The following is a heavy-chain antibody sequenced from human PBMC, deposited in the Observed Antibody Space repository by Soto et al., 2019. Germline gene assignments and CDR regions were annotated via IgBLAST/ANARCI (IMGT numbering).Heavy chain of an antibody. CDR3: ARDCPTLKSLARFDY. CDR2: ISAYNGNT. J-gene: IGHJ4*02. CDR1: GYTFTSYG. V-gene: IGHV1-18*01. D-gene: IGHD3-16*01. Sequence: ASVKVSCKASGYTFTSYGISWVRQAPGQGLEWMGWISAYNGNTNYAQKLQGRVTMTTDTSTSTAYMELRSLRSDDTAVYYCARDCPTLKSLARFDYWGQGTLVTVSS.